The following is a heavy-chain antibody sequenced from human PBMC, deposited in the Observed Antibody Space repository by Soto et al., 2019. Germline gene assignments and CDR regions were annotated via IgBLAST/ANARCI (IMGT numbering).Heavy chain of an antibody. V-gene: IGHV1-2*04. Sequence: ASVKVSCKASGYTFTGYYMHWVRQAPGQGLEWMGWINPNSGGTNYAQKFQGWVTMTRDTSISTAYMELSRLRSDDTAVYYCARDSTARQSGYCPPGIYYYYGMDVWGQGTTVTVSS. CDR3: ARDSTARQSGYCPPGIYYYYGMDV. D-gene: IGHD3-3*01. CDR2: INPNSGGT. J-gene: IGHJ6*02. CDR1: GYTFTGYY.